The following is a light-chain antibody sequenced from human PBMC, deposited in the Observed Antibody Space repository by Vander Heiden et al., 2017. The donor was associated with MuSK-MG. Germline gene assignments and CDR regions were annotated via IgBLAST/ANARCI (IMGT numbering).Light chain of an antibody. CDR3: QQCSNSIT. Sequence: IVLTQSPATLSLSPGERATLSCRASQSVSSDLGWYQQKPGQAPRLLIYGASNRANGIPDRFSGSGSGTDFTLTSSSREPADFAVYYWQQCSNSITFGQGTLLELK. CDR1: QSVSSD. V-gene: IGKV3-11*01. J-gene: IGKJ5*01. CDR2: GAS.